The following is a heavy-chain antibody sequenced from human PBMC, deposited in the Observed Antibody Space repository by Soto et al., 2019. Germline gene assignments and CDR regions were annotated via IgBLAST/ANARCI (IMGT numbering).Heavy chain of an antibody. V-gene: IGHV3-23*01. Sequence: GGSLILSCAASGFTFSSFAMNWVRLPPGRGLEWVAAVTSSASSTHYADSVKGRFTISRDNSKNTLYLQMNSLRADDTAVYYCAKGGAVLLDPFDVWGQGTMVTVSS. J-gene: IGHJ3*01. CDR1: GFTFSSFA. D-gene: IGHD1-26*01. CDR3: AKGGAVLLDPFDV. CDR2: VTSSASST.